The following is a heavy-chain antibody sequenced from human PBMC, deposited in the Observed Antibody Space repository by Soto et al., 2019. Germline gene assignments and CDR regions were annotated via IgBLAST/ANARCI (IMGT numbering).Heavy chain of an antibody. CDR2: INAGNGNT. D-gene: IGHD3-22*01. Sequence: ASVKVSCKACGYTFTSYAMHWVRQAPGQRLEWMGWINAGNGNTKYSQKFQGRVTITRDTSASTAYMELSSLRSEDTAVYYCARDTLYDSSGYYYVGYNWFDPWGQGTLVTVSS. V-gene: IGHV1-3*01. CDR1: GYTFTSYA. CDR3: ARDTLYDSSGYYYVGYNWFDP. J-gene: IGHJ5*02.